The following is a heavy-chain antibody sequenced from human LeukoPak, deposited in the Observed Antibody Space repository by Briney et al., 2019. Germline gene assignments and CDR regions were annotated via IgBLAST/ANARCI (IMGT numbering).Heavy chain of an antibody. J-gene: IGHJ4*02. CDR1: GFTFSSYA. Sequence: GGSLRLSCAASGFTFSSYAMSWVRQAPGKGLEWVSAISGSGGSTYYADSVKGRFTISRDNSKNTLYLQMNSLRAEDTAVYYCAKPRTTGITMIVVVTTSAIDFDYWGQGTLVTVS. V-gene: IGHV3-23*01. D-gene: IGHD3-22*01. CDR3: AKPRTTGITMIVVVTTSAIDFDY. CDR2: ISGSGGST.